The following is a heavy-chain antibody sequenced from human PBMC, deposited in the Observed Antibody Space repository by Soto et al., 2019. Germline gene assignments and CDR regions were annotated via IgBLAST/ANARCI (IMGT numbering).Heavy chain of an antibody. D-gene: IGHD1-7*01. J-gene: IGHJ5*02. V-gene: IGHV4-4*02. CDR3: GRESGETWDYEAS. CDR2: IYHNGNT. Sequence: PSETLSLTCAVSGDSITSANWWSWVRQSPRKGLEWLGEIYHNGNTHYNPSLKSRVTVSVDTSRNQFFLTLRSVTAADSAVYHCGRESGETWDYEASWGQGTPVTVSS. CDR1: GDSITSANW.